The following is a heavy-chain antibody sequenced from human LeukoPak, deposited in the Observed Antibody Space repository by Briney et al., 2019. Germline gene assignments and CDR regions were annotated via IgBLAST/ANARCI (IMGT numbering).Heavy chain of an antibody. J-gene: IGHJ6*02. CDR1: GGSISSSSYY. D-gene: IGHD3-9*01. V-gene: IGHV4-39*01. CDR3: ASRGTGYRYYYYGMDV. CDR2: IYYSGST. Sequence: SETLSLTCTVSGGSISSSSYYWGWIRQPPGKGLEWIGSIYYSGSTYYNPSLKSRVTISVDTSKNQFSLKLSSVTAADTAVYYCASRGTGYRYYYYGMDVWGQGTTVTVSS.